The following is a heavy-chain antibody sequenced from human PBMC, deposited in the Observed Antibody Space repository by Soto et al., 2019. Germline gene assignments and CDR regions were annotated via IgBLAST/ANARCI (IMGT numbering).Heavy chain of an antibody. CDR2: IYDSGNT. CDR3: ARTYSWGSGRGRSMDV. Sequence: QVQLQESGPGLVKPSETLSLTCTVSGGSVSSGSFYWGWIRQPPGKGLEWIGYIYDSGNTNYNPPRKSRVTILVDTSKNQFSLKLSSVTAADTAMYYCARTYSWGSGRGRSMDVWGQGTTVTVS. V-gene: IGHV4-61*01. CDR1: GGSVSSGSFY. D-gene: IGHD3-10*01. J-gene: IGHJ6*02.